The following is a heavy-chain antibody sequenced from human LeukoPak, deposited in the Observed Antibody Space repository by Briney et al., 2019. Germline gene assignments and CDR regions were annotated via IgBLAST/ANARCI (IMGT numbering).Heavy chain of an antibody. CDR2: ISGYNGDT. V-gene: IGHV1-18*04. J-gene: IGHJ6*02. D-gene: IGHD3-16*01. Sequence: ASVKVSCKASGYTFTVYYMHWVRQAPGRGLEWMGWISGYNGDTNYAQRFQGRVTMTTDASTSTAYMELKTLRSDDTAVFYCVRAPADPLRPYGMNVWGQGTTVIVSS. CDR1: GYTFTVYY. CDR3: VRAPADPLRPYGMNV.